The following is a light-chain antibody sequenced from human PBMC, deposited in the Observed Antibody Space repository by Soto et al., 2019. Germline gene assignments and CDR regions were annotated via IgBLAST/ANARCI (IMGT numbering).Light chain of an antibody. CDR2: DVS. Sequence: QSVLTQPASVSGSPGQSITISCTGTSSDVGGYNYVSWYQQHPGKAPKLMIYDVSNRPSGVSNRFSGSKSGNTASLTISGLQAEDEADYYCSSYTSSSGYVFGTGTKVTFL. V-gene: IGLV2-14*01. CDR1: SSDVGGYNY. J-gene: IGLJ1*01. CDR3: SSYTSSSGYV.